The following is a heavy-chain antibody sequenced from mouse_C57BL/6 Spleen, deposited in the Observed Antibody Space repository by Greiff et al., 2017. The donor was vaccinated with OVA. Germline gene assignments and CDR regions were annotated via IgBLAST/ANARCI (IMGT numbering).Heavy chain of an antibody. CDR3: ARPTAYGSSYVGY. CDR2: ISSGSSTI. V-gene: IGHV5-17*01. D-gene: IGHD1-1*01. J-gene: IGHJ2*01. CDR1: GFTFSDYG. Sequence: EVMLVESGGGLVKPGGSLKLSCAASGFTFSDYGMHWVRQAPEKGLEWVAYISSGSSTIYYADTVKGRFTISRDNAKNTLFLQMTSLRSEDTAMYYCARPTAYGSSYVGYWGQGTTLTVSS.